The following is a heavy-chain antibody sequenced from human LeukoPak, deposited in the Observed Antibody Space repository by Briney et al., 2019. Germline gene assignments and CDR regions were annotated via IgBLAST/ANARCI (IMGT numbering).Heavy chain of an antibody. CDR2: IRRSSSTI. V-gene: IGHV3-48*02. CDR3: ARDGDGGLGSDY. J-gene: IGHJ4*02. CDR1: GFTFSSYS. Sequence: GGSLRLSCAASGFTFSSYSMNWVRPAAGKGLEWDSYIRRSSSTIYYADSVKGRFTISRDNAKDSLYLQMNSLRDEDTAVYYCARDGDGGLGSDYWGQGTLVTV. D-gene: IGHD4-23*01.